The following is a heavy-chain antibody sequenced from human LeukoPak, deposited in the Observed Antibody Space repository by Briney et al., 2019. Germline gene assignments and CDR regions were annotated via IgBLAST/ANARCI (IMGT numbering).Heavy chain of an antibody. Sequence: GESLKISCKGSGYSFTSYWIGWGRQMPGKGVEWVGIIYPGDSDTRYSPSFQGQVTISADKSISTAYLQWSSLKASDTAVYYGARWYYGSGSPFDYWGQGTLVTVSS. CDR2: IYPGDSDT. CDR1: GYSFTSYW. V-gene: IGHV5-51*01. CDR3: ARWYYGSGSPFDY. D-gene: IGHD3-10*01. J-gene: IGHJ4*02.